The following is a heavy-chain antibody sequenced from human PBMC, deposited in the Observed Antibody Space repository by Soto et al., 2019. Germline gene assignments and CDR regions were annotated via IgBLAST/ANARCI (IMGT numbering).Heavy chain of an antibody. J-gene: IGHJ4*02. V-gene: IGHV3-23*01. CDR2: VSGSGVST. CDR1: GFSFLDFA. D-gene: IGHD3-10*01. CDR3: VEDYYGGNLSYFDH. Sequence: EVHLLESGGGLVQPGGSLRLSCAASGFSFLDFAMGWVRQAPGKGLEWVSTVSGSGVSTYYSESVKGRFTISRDNSRDTLYLEMNSLRDEDTAVYLCVEDYYGGNLSYFDHWGQGILVLVSS.